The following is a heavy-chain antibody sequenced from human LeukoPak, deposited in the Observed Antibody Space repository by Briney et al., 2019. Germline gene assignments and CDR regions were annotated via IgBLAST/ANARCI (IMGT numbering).Heavy chain of an antibody. V-gene: IGHV1-2*02. CDR1: GYTFTAYY. Sequence: ASVKVSCKASGYTFTAYYMHWVRQAPGQGLEWMGWINPNSGGTNYAQKFQGRVTMTRDTSISTAYMELSRLRSDDTAVYYCARDLAYGSGEFDYWGQGTLVTVSS. D-gene: IGHD3-10*01. J-gene: IGHJ4*02. CDR2: INPNSGGT. CDR3: ARDLAYGSGEFDY.